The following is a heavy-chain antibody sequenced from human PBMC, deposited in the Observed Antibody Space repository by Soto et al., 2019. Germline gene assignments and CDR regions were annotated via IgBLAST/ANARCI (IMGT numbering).Heavy chain of an antibody. V-gene: IGHV1-46*01. J-gene: IGHJ1*01. CDR1: GYTFTSYY. CDR2: INPSGGST. Sequence: QVQLVQSGAEVKKPGASVKVSCKASGYTFTSYYMHWVRQAPGQGLEWMGIINPSGGSTSYAQKFQGRVTMTRDTSTSTVYMELSRLRSEDTAVYYCAPEGWGSYPSGYFQHWGQGTLVTVSS. CDR3: APEGWGSYPSGYFQH. D-gene: IGHD1-26*01.